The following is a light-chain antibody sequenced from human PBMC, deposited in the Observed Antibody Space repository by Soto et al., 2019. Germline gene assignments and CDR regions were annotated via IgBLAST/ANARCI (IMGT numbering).Light chain of an antibody. J-gene: IGKJ4*01. Sequence: ETVMAQSPATLSVSPGEGATLSCRASQSVSGNLACYQQKPGQAPRLIIYGASTRASGIPARFSGGGSGTEFTLPISSLQSEDFAVYFCQQYNDWPRTFCGGTRVEIK. V-gene: IGKV3D-15*01. CDR3: QQYNDWPRT. CDR1: QSVSGN. CDR2: GAS.